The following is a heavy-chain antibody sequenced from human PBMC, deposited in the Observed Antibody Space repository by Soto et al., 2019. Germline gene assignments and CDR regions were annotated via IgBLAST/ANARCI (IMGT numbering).Heavy chain of an antibody. CDR2: ISAYNGNT. D-gene: IGHD3-10*01. CDR1: GYTFTSYG. CDR3: ARDGGYGGGSH. J-gene: IGHJ4*02. V-gene: IGHV1-18*01. Sequence: QVQLVQSGAEVKKPGASVKVSCKASGYTFTSYGITWVRQAPGQGLEWMGWISAYNGNTNYAQKLQGGVTMTAGPATITAYMERRSVRSDATAVYYCARDGGYGGGSHWGQGTLVIVSS.